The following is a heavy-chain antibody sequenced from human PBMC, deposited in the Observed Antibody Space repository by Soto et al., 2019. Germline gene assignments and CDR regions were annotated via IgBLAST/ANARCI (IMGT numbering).Heavy chain of an antibody. CDR2: IYYSGST. V-gene: IGHV4-30-4*01. D-gene: IGHD5-18*01. Sequence: LSLTCTVSGGSISSGDYYWSWIRQPPGKGLEWIGYIYYSGSTYYNPSLKSRLTISVDTSKNQFSLKLSSVTAADTAVYYCASSRYGYTFYDYWGQGTLVTVSS. CDR1: GGSISSGDYY. J-gene: IGHJ4*02. CDR3: ASSRYGYTFYDY.